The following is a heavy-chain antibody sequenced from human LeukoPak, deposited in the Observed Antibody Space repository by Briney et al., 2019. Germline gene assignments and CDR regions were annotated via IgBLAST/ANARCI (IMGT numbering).Heavy chain of an antibody. J-gene: IGHJ4*02. CDR3: AKDSSNWAFDY. CDR2: INWDGGST. D-gene: IGHD1-1*01. V-gene: IGHV3-43*02. CDR1: GFTFDDYG. Sequence: GGSLRLSCAASGFTFDDYGVSWVRQAPGKGLEWVSGINWDGGSTYYADSVKGRFTISRDNSKNSLYLQMNSLRTEDTALYYCAKDSSNWAFDYWGQGTLVTVSS.